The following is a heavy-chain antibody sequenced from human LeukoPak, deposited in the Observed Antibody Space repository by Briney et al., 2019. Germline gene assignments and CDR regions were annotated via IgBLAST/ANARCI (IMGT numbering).Heavy chain of an antibody. V-gene: IGHV3-53*05. J-gene: IGHJ4*02. CDR3: TKERPEEDYESGSYIDF. CDR2: LYSGGST. D-gene: IGHD3-10*01. Sequence: PGGSLRLSCAPPGFTASSNYMTWGREGPGEGLEWVSVLYSGGSTYYADSVKGRFTISRDNFKTTLCLQMNSLRAEGTAIYYCTKERPEEDYESGSYIDFWGQGTLVTVSS. CDR1: GFTASSNY.